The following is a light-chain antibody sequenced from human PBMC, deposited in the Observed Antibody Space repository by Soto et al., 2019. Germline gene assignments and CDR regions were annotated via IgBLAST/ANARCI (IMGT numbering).Light chain of an antibody. CDR1: QTVGSDY. CDR2: GAS. J-gene: IGKJ1*01. V-gene: IGKV3-20*01. Sequence: EIVLTQSPGTLSLSPGESATLSCSASQTVGSDYLAWYQQRPGQAPRLLIYGASSRATGIPDRFSGSGSGTDFTLTISRLEPEDFAVYYCQQYRTSAQTFGQGTQVEIK. CDR3: QQYRTSAQT.